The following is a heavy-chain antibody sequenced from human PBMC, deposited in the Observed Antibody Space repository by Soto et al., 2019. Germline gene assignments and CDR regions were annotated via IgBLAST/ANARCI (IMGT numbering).Heavy chain of an antibody. V-gene: IGHV1-58*01. Sequence: SVKVSCKASGFTFTSSAVQWLRQSRGQRLEWIGWIVVGSGNTNYAQKFQERVTITRDMSTSTAYMELSSLRSEDTAVYYCAARTTVTPFDYWGQGTLVTVSS. CDR2: IVVGSGNT. J-gene: IGHJ4*02. CDR3: AARTTVTPFDY. D-gene: IGHD4-17*01. CDR1: GFTFTSSA.